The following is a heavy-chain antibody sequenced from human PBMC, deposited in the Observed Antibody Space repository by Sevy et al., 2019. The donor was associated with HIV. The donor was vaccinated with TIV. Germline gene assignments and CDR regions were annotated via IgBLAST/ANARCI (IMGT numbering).Heavy chain of an antibody. J-gene: IGHJ3*02. CDR1: GGSVSSGSYY. Sequence: SETLSLTCTVSGGSVSSGSYYWSWIWQPPGKGLEWIGYIYYSGSTNYNPSLKSRVTISVDTSKNQFSLKLSSVTAADTAVYYCARDHGSGWWGYAFDIWGQGTMVTVSS. D-gene: IGHD6-19*01. CDR2: IYYSGST. CDR3: ARDHGSGWWGYAFDI. V-gene: IGHV4-61*01.